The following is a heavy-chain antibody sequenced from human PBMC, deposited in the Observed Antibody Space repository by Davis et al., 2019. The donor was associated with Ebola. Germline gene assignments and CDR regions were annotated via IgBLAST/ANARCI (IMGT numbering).Heavy chain of an antibody. J-gene: IGHJ5*02. CDR1: GFTSSSYA. Sequence: LSLTCAASGFTSSSYAMSWVRQAPGKGLEWVSAISGSGGSTYYADSVKGRFTISRDNAKNSLYLQMNSLRDEDTAVYYCARDPYPMVQVNWFDPWGQGTLVTVSS. CDR3: ARDPYPMVQVNWFDP. V-gene: IGHV3-23*01. CDR2: ISGSGGST. D-gene: IGHD3-10*01.